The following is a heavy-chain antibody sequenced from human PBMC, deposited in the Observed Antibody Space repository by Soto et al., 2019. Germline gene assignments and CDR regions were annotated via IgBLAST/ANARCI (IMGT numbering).Heavy chain of an antibody. J-gene: IGHJ3*02. Sequence: GGSLRLSCAASGFTFSDYYMSWIRQAPGKGLEWVSYISSSGSTIYYADSVKGRFTISRDNAKNSLYLQMNSLRAEDTAVYYCARDEDIVVVPAAMSAFDIWGQGTMVTVSS. CDR3: ARDEDIVVVPAAMSAFDI. D-gene: IGHD2-2*01. CDR1: GFTFSDYY. CDR2: ISSSGSTI. V-gene: IGHV3-11*01.